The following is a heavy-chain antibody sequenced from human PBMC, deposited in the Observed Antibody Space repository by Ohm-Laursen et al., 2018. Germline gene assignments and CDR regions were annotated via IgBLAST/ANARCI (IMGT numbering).Heavy chain of an antibody. CDR1: GFYIRNGYH. V-gene: IGHV4-38-2*01. Sequence: GTLSLTCAVSGFYIRNGYHWAWIRQPPGKGLEWIGSIYLSESTYYNPSLASRASLSVDTSKNQFSLKLSSVTAADTAVYYCARRLSPHLSGWSRKYFDYWGQGTLVTVSS. CDR2: IYLSEST. CDR3: ARRLSPHLSGWSRKYFDY. D-gene: IGHD6-19*01. J-gene: IGHJ4*02.